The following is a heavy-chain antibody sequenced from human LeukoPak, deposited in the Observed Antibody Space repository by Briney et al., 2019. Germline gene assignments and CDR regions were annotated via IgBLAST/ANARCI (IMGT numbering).Heavy chain of an antibody. Sequence: PSETLSLTCTVSGGSISSYYWSWIRQPPGKGLEWVGHIYYSGSINYNPSLRSRVTISVDTSKNQFSLKLSSVTAADMAVYYCARGIVVEPAAMSWFDSWGQGTLVTVSS. CDR3: ARGIVVEPAAMSWFDS. CDR1: GGSISSYY. D-gene: IGHD2-2*01. CDR2: IYYSGSI. V-gene: IGHV4-59*08. J-gene: IGHJ5*01.